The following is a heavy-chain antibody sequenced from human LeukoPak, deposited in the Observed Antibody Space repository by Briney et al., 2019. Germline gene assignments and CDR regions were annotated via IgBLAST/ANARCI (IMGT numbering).Heavy chain of an antibody. J-gene: IGHJ4*02. V-gene: IGHV3-7*01. CDR1: GFTLSSYW. D-gene: IGHD4-17*01. CDR2: IKQDGSEK. CDR3: ARERTTGNDY. Sequence: GGSLRLSCAASGFTLSSYWMSWVRQAPGKGLEWVANIKQDGSEKYYVDSVKGRFTISRDNAKNSLYLQMDSLRAEDTAVYYCARERTTGNDYWGQGTLVTVSS.